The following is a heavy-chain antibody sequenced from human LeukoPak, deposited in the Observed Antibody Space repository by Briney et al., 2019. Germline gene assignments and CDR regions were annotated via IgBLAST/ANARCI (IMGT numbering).Heavy chain of an antibody. CDR2: IYTSGST. CDR1: GGSISSYY. CDR3: AREGSSWGSGFDY. Sequence: PSETLSLTCTVSGGSISSYYWSWIRQPPGKGLEWIGYIYTSGSTNYNPSLKRRVTISVDTSKNQFSLKLSSVTAADTAVYYCAREGSSWGSGFDYWGQGTLVTVSS. V-gene: IGHV4-4*09. J-gene: IGHJ4*02. D-gene: IGHD6-13*01.